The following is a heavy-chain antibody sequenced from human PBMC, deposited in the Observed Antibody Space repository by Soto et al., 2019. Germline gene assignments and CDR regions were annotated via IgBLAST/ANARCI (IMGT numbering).Heavy chain of an antibody. V-gene: IGHV1-69*12. Sequence: QVQLVQSGAEVKKPGSSVKVSCKASGGTFSSYAISWVRQAPGQGLEWMGGIIPIFGTANYAQKFQGRVTITEDESTSTACMEVQCMRSEDTAVYYCARDPRPARQHYYYGMDVWGQGTTVIVSS. J-gene: IGHJ6*02. D-gene: IGHD6-6*01. CDR1: GGTFSSYA. CDR2: IIPIFGTA. CDR3: ARDPRPARQHYYYGMDV.